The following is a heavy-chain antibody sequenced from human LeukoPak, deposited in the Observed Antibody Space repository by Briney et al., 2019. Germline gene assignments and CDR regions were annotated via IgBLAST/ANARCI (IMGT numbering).Heavy chain of an antibody. CDR1: GFTFDDYG. D-gene: IGHD4-17*01. CDR2: INWNGGST. V-gene: IGHV3-20*04. Sequence: RPGGSLRLSCAASGFTFDDYGMSWVRQAPGKGLEWVSGINWNGGSTGYADSVKGRFTISRDNAKNSLYLQMNSLRAEDTAVYYCAKDPQLPYGDYGHYFDYWGQGTLVTVSS. CDR3: AKDPQLPYGDYGHYFDY. J-gene: IGHJ4*02.